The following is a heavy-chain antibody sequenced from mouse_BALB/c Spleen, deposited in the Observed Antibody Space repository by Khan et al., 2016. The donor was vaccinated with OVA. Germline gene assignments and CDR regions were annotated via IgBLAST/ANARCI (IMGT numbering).Heavy chain of an antibody. CDR3: ANHGSSSAWLTY. D-gene: IGHD1-1*01. J-gene: IGHJ3*01. CDR2: INPSTGYT. Sequence: VELVESGAELAKPGASVKMSCKASGYTFTSYWMHWVKQRPGKGLEWIGYINPSTGYTEYNQRFKDKATLTADKSSSTAYMQLSSLTSEESAVYYCANHGSSSAWLTYWGQGTLVTVSA. CDR1: GYTFTSYW. V-gene: IGHV1-7*01.